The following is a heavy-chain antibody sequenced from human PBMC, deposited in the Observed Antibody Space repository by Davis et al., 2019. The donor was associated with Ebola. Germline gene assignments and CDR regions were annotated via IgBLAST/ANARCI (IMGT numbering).Heavy chain of an antibody. D-gene: IGHD1-1*01. CDR2: FNPHNGNT. V-gene: IGHV1-18*04. J-gene: IGHJ4*02. CDR1: GYTFTNYG. Sequence: AASVQVSCKASGYTFTNYGITWVRQAPGQGLEWMGWFNPHNGNTNYAQNVQGRVTMTTDTSTSTAYMEVGILRSDDTAVYYCARAQFPTTSDHWGQGTLVTVSS. CDR3: ARAQFPTTSDH.